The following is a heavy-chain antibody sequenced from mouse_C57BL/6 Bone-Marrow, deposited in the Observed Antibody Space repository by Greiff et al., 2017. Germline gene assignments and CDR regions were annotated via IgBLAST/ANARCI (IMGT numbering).Heavy chain of an antibody. D-gene: IGHD1-1*01. CDR2: IYPGSGNT. J-gene: IGHJ1*03. V-gene: IGHV1-76*01. CDR3: ARYYYGSSYGYCDV. Sequence: VQLQQSGAELVRPGASVKLSCKASGYTFTDYYINWVKQRPGQGLEWIARIYPGSGNTYYNEKFKGKAKLTAEKSSSPAYMQLSSLTSEDSDVYVCARYYYGSSYGYCDVWGTGTTVTVAS. CDR1: GYTFTDYY.